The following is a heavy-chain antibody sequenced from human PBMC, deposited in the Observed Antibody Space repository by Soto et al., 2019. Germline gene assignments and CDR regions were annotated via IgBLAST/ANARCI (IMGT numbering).Heavy chain of an antibody. CDR1: GFTFSSYS. CDR2: ISSSSSTI. D-gene: IGHD1-26*01. V-gene: IGHV3-48*02. J-gene: IGHJ5*02. Sequence: EVPLVELGEGLVQPGGSLRLSCAASGFTFSSYSMNWVRQAPGKGLEWVSYISSSSSTIYYADSVKGRFTISRDNAKNSLYLQMNSLRYEDTAVYYCARVGGWRRDWFDPWGQGTLVTVSS. CDR3: ARVGGWRRDWFDP.